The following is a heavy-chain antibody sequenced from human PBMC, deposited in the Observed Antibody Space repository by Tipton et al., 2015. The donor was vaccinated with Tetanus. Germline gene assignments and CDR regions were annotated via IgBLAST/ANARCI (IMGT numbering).Heavy chain of an antibody. CDR2: ISNSGST. J-gene: IGHJ6*02. CDR3: GTDRGVRGGCCYSRGMDV. Sequence: TLSLTCTVSGGSISSDGAYWSWIRQHPGEGREGFVDISNSGSTYYNPTLKSPMTISVDTSQKQIYLKVNSVTAADTAVYYCGTDRGVRGGCCYSRGMDVWGQGTPVTVSS. CDR1: GGSISSDGAY. V-gene: IGHV4-31*01. D-gene: IGHD2-15*01.